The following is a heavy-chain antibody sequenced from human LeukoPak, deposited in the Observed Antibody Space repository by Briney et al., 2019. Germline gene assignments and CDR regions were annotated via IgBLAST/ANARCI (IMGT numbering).Heavy chain of an antibody. V-gene: IGHV3-21*04. CDR3: AKERRGGGSYLHFDY. J-gene: IGHJ4*02. D-gene: IGHD1-26*01. Sequence: GGSLRLSCAASGFTFSSYSMNWVRQAPGKGLEWVSSISSSSSYIYYADSVKGRFTISRDNAKNTLYLQMNSLRAEDTAVYYCAKERRGGGSYLHFDYWGQGTLVTVSS. CDR2: ISSSSSYI. CDR1: GFTFSSYS.